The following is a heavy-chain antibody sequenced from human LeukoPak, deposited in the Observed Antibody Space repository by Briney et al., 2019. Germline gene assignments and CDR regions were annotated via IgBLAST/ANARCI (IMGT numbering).Heavy chain of an antibody. CDR2: IDPSDSYT. CDR3: ARHVRVRGVIITFDY. Sequence: EESLKISCKGSGSGVTSYWISWVRQMPGKGLERMGRIDPSDSYTNSSPSFQGHVTISADKSISSDYLQWSRLKASATAMYYCARHVRVRGVIITFDYWGQGNLVRVSS. CDR1: GSGVTSYW. V-gene: IGHV5-10-1*01. J-gene: IGHJ4*02. D-gene: IGHD3-10*01.